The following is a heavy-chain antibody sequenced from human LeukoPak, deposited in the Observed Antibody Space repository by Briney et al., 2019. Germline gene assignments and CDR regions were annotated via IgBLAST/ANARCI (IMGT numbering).Heavy chain of an antibody. Sequence: GGSLRLSCAASGFTFSNYWMTWVRQAPRKGLEWVADIKQDGSEKLYVNSVRGRFTISRDNAKMSLFLQMNSLRAEDTAVYYCARDNGVVHGVYYMDVWGKGTTVTVS. V-gene: IGHV3-7*01. CDR3: ARDNGVVHGVYYMDV. J-gene: IGHJ6*03. CDR1: GFTFSNYW. CDR2: IKQDGSEK. D-gene: IGHD3-3*01.